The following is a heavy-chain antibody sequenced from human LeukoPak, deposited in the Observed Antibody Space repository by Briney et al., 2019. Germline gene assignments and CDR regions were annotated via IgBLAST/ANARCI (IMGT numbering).Heavy chain of an antibody. CDR3: ARERDSRGYFDY. J-gene: IGHJ4*02. Sequence: GGSLRLSCAASGFIFSNYWMTWVRQAPGKGLEWVSAISGNGGSTYYTDSVKGRFTISRDNSKNTLYLQMNSLRAEDTAVYYCARERDSRGYFDYWGQGTLVTVSS. D-gene: IGHD3-22*01. V-gene: IGHV3-23*01. CDR1: GFIFSNYW. CDR2: ISGNGGST.